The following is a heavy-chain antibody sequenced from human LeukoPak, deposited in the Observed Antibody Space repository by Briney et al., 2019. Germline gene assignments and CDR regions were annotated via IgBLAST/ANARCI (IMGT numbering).Heavy chain of an antibody. J-gene: IGHJ2*01. CDR2: INPSGGST. CDR1: GYTFTSYY. CDR3: ARGYFTVVTSYWYFDL. Sequence: GASVKASCKASGYTFTSYYMHWVRQAPGQGLEWMGIINPSGGSTSYAQKFQGRVTMTRDTSTSTVYMELSSLRSEDTAVYYCARGYFTVVTSYWYFDLWGRGTLVTVSS. V-gene: IGHV1-46*01. D-gene: IGHD4-23*01.